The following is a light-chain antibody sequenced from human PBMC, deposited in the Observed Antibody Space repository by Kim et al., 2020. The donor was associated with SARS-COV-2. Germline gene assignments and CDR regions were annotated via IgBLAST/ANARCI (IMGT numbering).Light chain of an antibody. V-gene: IGKV2-28*01. CDR2: LGS. CDR1: QSRLHSNGYNF. CDR3: MQALQTPT. J-gene: IGKJ5*01. Sequence: PASISCRSSQSRLHSNGYNFLGWYLQKRGQSRQLLIYLGSNRASGVADRFSGSGSGTDFTLKISRVEAEDVGVYYCMQALQTPTFGQGTRLEIK.